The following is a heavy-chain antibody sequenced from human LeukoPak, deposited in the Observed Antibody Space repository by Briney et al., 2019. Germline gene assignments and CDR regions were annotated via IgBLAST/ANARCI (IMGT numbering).Heavy chain of an antibody. CDR1: GDSVTTYY. J-gene: IGHJ6*02. Sequence: SETLSLTCTVSGDSVTTYYWSWIRQPPGKGLEWLGYVYYSGSATYNPSLKSRVTISVDTSKNQFSLRLSSVTAADTAVYYCARDGSNWSNDYYHGVDVWGQGATVTVSS. CDR2: VYYSGSA. CDR3: ARDGSNWSNDYYHGVDV. V-gene: IGHV4-59*02. D-gene: IGHD4-11*01.